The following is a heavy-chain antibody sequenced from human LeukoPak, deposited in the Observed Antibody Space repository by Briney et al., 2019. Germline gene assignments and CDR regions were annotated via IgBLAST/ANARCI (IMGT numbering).Heavy chain of an antibody. CDR1: GGSISSYY. CDR2: IYYSGST. D-gene: IGHD3-3*01. J-gene: IGHJ3*02. V-gene: IGHV4-59*08. Sequence: PSETLSLTCTVSGGSISSYYWSWIRQPPGKGLEWIGYIYYSGSTNYNPSLKSRVTISVDTSKNQFSLKLSSVTAADTAVYYCARATNDFWSGLDAFDIWGQGTMVTVSS. CDR3: ARATNDFWSGLDAFDI.